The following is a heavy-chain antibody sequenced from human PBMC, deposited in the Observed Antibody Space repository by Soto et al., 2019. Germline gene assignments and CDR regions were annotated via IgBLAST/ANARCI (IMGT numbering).Heavy chain of an antibody. Sequence: QVKLQEAGPGLVQPTQTLSLTCTVSVGSINSVAYFWSWIRQQPGKGLEWIGYIYYTGSAHYNPSLKSRAIISIDTSTSQVSLTMSSLTVADTAVYFCARDLGSGTRTGYYGVDVWGQGITVTVSS. CDR3: ARDLGSGTRTGYYGVDV. D-gene: IGHD6-19*01. V-gene: IGHV4-31*02. CDR1: VGSINSVAYF. J-gene: IGHJ6*01. CDR2: IYYTGSA.